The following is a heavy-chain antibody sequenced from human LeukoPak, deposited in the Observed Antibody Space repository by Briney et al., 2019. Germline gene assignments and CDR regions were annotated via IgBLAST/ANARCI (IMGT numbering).Heavy chain of an antibody. J-gene: IGHJ4*02. V-gene: IGHV4-39*01. D-gene: IGHD6-13*01. CDR1: GGSISSSSYY. CDR3: ARLQRLVDY. Sequence: SETLSLTCTVSGGSISSSSYYWGWIRQPPGKGLEWNGSIYYSGSTYYNPSLKSRVTISVDTSKNEFALKLSSVTAADTAVYYCARLQRLVDYWGQGTLVTVSS. CDR2: IYYSGST.